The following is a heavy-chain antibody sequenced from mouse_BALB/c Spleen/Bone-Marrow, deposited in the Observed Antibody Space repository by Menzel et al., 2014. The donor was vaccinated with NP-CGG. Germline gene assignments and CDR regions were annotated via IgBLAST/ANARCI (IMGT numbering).Heavy chain of an antibody. V-gene: IGHV7-3*02. Sequence: EVKLVESGGGLVQPGGSLRLSCATSGFTFTDYYMSWVRQPPGKALEWLGLIRNKAKGYTTDYSASVKGRFTISRDNSQSISYLQMNTLRAEDSATYYCARDENVGIYWYFDVWGAGTTVTVSS. J-gene: IGHJ1*01. CDR1: GFTFTDYY. CDR3: ARDENVGIYWYFDV. CDR2: IRNKAKGYTT.